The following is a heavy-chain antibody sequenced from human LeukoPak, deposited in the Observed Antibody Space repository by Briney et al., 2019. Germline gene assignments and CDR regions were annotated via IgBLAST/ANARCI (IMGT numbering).Heavy chain of an antibody. CDR1: GFTVSSNY. J-gene: IGHJ5*02. V-gene: IGHV3-53*01. CDR2: IYSGGST. CDR3: SKARGTSSWFIWFDP. Sequence: GGSLRLSCAASGFTVSSNYMSWVRQAPGKGLEWVSVIYSGGSTYYADSVKGRFTISGDNSNNALYLQMNSLRAEDTAVYYCSKARGTSSWFIWFDPWGQGTLVTVSS. D-gene: IGHD6-13*01.